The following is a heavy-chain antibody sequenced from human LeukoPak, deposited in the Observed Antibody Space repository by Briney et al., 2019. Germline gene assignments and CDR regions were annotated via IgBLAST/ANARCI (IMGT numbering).Heavy chain of an antibody. CDR3: ARLIGIGYYDYVWGSYRPDNWFDP. Sequence: SETLSLTCAVYGGSFSGYYWSWIRQPPGKGLEWIGEINHSGSTNYNPSLKSRATISVDTSKNQFSLKLSSVTAADTAVYYCARLIGIGYYDYVWGSYRPDNWFDPWGQGTLVTVSS. CDR1: GGSFSGYY. J-gene: IGHJ5*02. CDR2: INHSGST. V-gene: IGHV4-34*01. D-gene: IGHD3-16*02.